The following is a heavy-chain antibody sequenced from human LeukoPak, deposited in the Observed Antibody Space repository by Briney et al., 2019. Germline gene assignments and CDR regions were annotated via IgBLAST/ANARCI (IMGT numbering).Heavy chain of an antibody. CDR3: ASCRGGYSYDAFDI. CDR2: ISSSSSYI. D-gene: IGHD5-24*01. CDR1: GFTFSSYS. Sequence: GGSLRLSCAASGFTFSSYSMNWVRQAPGKGLEWVSSISSSSSYIYYADSVKGRFTISRDNAKNSLYLQMNSLRAEDTAVYYCASCRGGYSYDAFDIWGQGTMVTVSS. V-gene: IGHV3-21*01. J-gene: IGHJ3*02.